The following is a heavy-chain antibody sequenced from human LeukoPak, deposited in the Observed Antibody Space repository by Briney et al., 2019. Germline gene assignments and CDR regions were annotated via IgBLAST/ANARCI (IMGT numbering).Heavy chain of an antibody. Sequence: ASVKVSCKASGYRFTCYYMHWVRQAPGKGLEWMGWVNPNSGGTIFAQKFQGRVTMTRDTSISTAYMELRSLRSDDTAVYYCARGVAFSDYWGQGTLVTVSS. J-gene: IGHJ4*02. V-gene: IGHV1-2*02. CDR1: GYRFTCYY. CDR2: VNPNSGGT. D-gene: IGHD5-12*01. CDR3: ARGVAFSDY.